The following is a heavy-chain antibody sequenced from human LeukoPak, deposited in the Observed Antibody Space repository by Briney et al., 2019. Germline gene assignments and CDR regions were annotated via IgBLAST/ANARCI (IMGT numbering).Heavy chain of an antibody. CDR3: ARDIVVAGYDAFDI. Sequence: GGSLRLSCAASGFTLSSYSMTWVRQAPGKGLEWVSSISSSSTYIYYADSVKGRFTTSKDNAKYSLYLLMNSLRAEDTAVYFCARDIVVAGYDAFDIWGQGTMVTVSS. J-gene: IGHJ3*02. CDR1: GFTLSSYS. CDR2: ISSSSTYI. D-gene: IGHD6-19*01. V-gene: IGHV3-21*01.